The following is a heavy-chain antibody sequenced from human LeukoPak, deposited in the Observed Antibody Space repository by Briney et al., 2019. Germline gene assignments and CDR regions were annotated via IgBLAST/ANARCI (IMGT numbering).Heavy chain of an antibody. Sequence: SETLSLTCAVYGGSFSGYYWSWIRQPPGKGLEWIGEINHSGSTNYNPSLKSRVTISVDTSKNQFSLKLSSVTAADTAVYYCARHPSYSSGWYGGYYDSSGYFDYWGQGTLVTVSS. CDR2: INHSGST. CDR3: ARHPSYSSGWYGGYYDSSGYFDY. J-gene: IGHJ4*02. CDR1: GGSFSGYY. D-gene: IGHD6-19*01. V-gene: IGHV4-34*01.